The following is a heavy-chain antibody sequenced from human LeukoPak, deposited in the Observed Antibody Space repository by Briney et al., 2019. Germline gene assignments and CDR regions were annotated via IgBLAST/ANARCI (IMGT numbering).Heavy chain of an antibody. CDR3: AKDIGDSVGYNYFDS. D-gene: IGHD3-22*01. CDR1: GFTFDDYT. V-gene: IGHV3-43*01. J-gene: IGHJ4*02. CDR2: ISWHGSTT. Sequence: GGSLRLSCAASGFTFDDYTMHWVRQAPGKGLEWVSLISWHGSTTKYADSVKGRSTISRDNLKNSLSLQMNSLGPEDTALYYCAKDIGDSVGYNYFDSWGQGTLVTVSS.